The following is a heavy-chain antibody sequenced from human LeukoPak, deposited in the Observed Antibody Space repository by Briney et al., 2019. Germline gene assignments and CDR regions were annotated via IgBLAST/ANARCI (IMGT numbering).Heavy chain of an antibody. D-gene: IGHD6-19*01. Sequence: ASVKVSCKASGYTFTGYYMHWVRQAPGQGLEWMGWINPNSGGTNYAQKFQGRVTMTRDTSISTAYMELSRLRSDDTAVYYCAREGYSSGRQRGFDYWGQGTLVTVSS. CDR1: GYTFTGYY. CDR2: INPNSGGT. CDR3: AREGYSSGRQRGFDY. V-gene: IGHV1-2*02. J-gene: IGHJ4*02.